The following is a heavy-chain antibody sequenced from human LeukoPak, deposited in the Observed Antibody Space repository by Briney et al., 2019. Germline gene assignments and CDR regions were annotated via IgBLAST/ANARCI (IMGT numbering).Heavy chain of an antibody. J-gene: IGHJ4*02. CDR2: IWYDGSNK. CDR3: ARTYYYDSGSYYNFDY. V-gene: IGHV3-33*01. CDR1: GSTFSSYG. D-gene: IGHD3-10*01. Sequence: GGSLRLPCAASGSTFSSYGMHWVRQAPGKGLEWVALIWYDGSNKYYADSVKGRFTISRDNSNYTLYLQMNSLRVEDTAVYYCARTYYYDSGSYYNFDYWGQGTLVSVSS.